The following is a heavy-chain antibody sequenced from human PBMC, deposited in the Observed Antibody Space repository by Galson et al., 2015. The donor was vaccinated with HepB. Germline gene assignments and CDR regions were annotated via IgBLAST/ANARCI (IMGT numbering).Heavy chain of an antibody. V-gene: IGHV3-30-3*01. CDR1: RFTFSSYV. D-gene: IGHD4-17*01. CDR2: TLYDGTNK. Sequence: SLRLSCAAYRFTFSSYVMHWVRQAPGKGLEWVAVTLYDGTNKYFADSVKGRFIISRDNSKNTLYLQMNSLRVEDTALYYCARARTVMRTIDYWGQGTLVTVSS. CDR3: ARARTVMRTIDY. J-gene: IGHJ4*02.